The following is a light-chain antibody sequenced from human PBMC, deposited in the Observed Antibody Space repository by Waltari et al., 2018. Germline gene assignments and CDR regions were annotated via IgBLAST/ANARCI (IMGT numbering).Light chain of an antibody. CDR2: GAS. J-gene: IGKJ4*01. CDR1: HGISYY. Sequence: IRLTQSPSSLSASVGDRVTITCRASHGISYYLAWFQQKSGKAPRPLIFGASSLQSGVPWRFSGSGSETFFTLTIHDLQPEDFATYYCLQYNSYPPTFGGGTTV. CDR3: LQYNSYPPT. V-gene: IGKV1-16*01.